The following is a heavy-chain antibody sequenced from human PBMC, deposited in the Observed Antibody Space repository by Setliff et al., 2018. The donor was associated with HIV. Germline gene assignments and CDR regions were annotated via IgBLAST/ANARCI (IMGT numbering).Heavy chain of an antibody. CDR1: GGSFNNFG. J-gene: IGHJ4*02. CDR2: ILPVFHTA. CDR3: ARAIMTATPFFDY. V-gene: IGHV1-69*05. D-gene: IGHD3-9*01. Sequence: SVKVSCKAFGGSFNNFGINWVRQAPGQGLEWMGGILPVFHTANYPQKFQGRVAITTDETTSTAYMELSGLSSEDTAIYYCARAIMTATPFFDYWGQGTLVTVSS.